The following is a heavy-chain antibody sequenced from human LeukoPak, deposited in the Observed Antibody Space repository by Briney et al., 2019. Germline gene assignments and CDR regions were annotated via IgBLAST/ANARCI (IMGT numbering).Heavy chain of an antibody. CDR1: GGSISSGSYY. J-gene: IGHJ4*02. CDR2: IYTSGST. CDR3: ARMSIGSYYGY. V-gene: IGHV4-61*02. D-gene: IGHD1-26*01. Sequence: SETLSLTCTVSGGSISSGSYYWSWIRQPAGKGLEWIGRIYTSGSTNYNPSLKSRVTISVDTSKNQFSLKLSSVTAADTAVYYCARMSIGSYYGYWGQGTLVTVSS.